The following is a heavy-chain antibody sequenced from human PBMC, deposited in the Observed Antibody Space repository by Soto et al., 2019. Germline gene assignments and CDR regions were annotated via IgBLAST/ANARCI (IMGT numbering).Heavy chain of an antibody. D-gene: IGHD4-17*01. CDR2: IFWDDDK. CDR1: GFSLSTRGVG. Sequence: QITLKESGPTLVKPTQTLTLTCTFSGFSLSTRGVGVGWIRQPPGKALEWLELIFWDDDKRYSPSLKSRLTLTKDPSKNPVVLTMTHMDPVDTATYYRAHRPYGDYPFDYWGQGTLVTVSS. CDR3: AHRPYGDYPFDY. J-gene: IGHJ4*02. V-gene: IGHV2-5*02.